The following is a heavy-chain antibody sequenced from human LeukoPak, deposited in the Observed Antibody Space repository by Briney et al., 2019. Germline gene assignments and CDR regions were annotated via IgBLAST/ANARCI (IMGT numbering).Heavy chain of an antibody. CDR2: INSDGSST. Sequence: GGSLRLSCAASGFTFSSYWMHWVPQAPGKGLVWVSRINSDGSSTSYADSVKGRFTISRDNAKNTLYLQMNSLRAEDTAVYYCARDLGQYYDTSDNWFDPWGQGTLVTVSS. V-gene: IGHV3-74*01. CDR1: GFTFSSYW. D-gene: IGHD3-22*01. J-gene: IGHJ5*02. CDR3: ARDLGQYYDTSDNWFDP.